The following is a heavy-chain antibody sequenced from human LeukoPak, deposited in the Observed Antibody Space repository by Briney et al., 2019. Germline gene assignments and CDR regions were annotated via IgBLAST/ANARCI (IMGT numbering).Heavy chain of an antibody. Sequence: SETLSLTCTVSGGSISSYYWSWIRQPPGKGLEWIGYTYYSGSTNYNPSLKSRVTISVDTSKNQFSLKLSSVTAADTAVYYCARWFGDEVGYFDLWGRGTLVTVSS. CDR1: GGSISSYY. CDR3: ARWFGDEVGYFDL. CDR2: TYYSGST. J-gene: IGHJ2*01. V-gene: IGHV4-59*01. D-gene: IGHD3-10*01.